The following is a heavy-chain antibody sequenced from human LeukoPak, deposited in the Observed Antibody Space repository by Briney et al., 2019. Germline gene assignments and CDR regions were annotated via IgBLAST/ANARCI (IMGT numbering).Heavy chain of an antibody. CDR3: ARLEEVVAGVLLGAFDI. J-gene: IGHJ3*02. V-gene: IGHV4-39*01. D-gene: IGHD2-15*01. CDR2: IYYSGNT. Sequence: SETLSLTCIVSGVSISTSAYYWGWIRQPPGEGLQWIGSIYYSGNTYYNSSLKSRVTISVDTSKNQFSLKLSSVTAADTAVYYCARLEEVVAGVLLGAFDIWGQGTMVTVSS. CDR1: GVSISTSAYY.